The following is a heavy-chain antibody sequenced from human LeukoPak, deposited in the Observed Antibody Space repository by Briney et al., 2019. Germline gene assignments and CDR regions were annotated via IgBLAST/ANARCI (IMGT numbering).Heavy chain of an antibody. Sequence: SQTLSLTCTVSGGSISSGGYYWSWIRQHPGTGLEWIGYIYYSGSTYYNPSLKSRVTISVDTSKNQLSLKLSSVTAADTAVYYCARDRGDGYNSNYFDYWGQGTLVTVSS. J-gene: IGHJ4*02. CDR3: ARDRGDGYNSNYFDY. D-gene: IGHD5-24*01. CDR1: GGSISSGGYY. CDR2: IYYSGST. V-gene: IGHV4-31*03.